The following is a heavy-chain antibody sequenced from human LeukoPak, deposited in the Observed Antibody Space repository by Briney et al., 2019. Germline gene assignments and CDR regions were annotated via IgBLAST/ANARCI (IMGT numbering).Heavy chain of an antibody. Sequence: PGGSLRLSCAASGFTFSSYWMSWVRQAPGKGLEWVANIKQDGSEKYYVDSVKGRFTISRGNAKNSLYLQMNSLRAEDTAVYYCARVVVPEGTYYYYYGMDVWGKGTTVTVSS. CDR1: GFTFSSYW. V-gene: IGHV3-7*03. J-gene: IGHJ6*04. CDR2: IKQDGSEK. CDR3: ARVVVPEGTYYYYYGMDV. D-gene: IGHD2-2*01.